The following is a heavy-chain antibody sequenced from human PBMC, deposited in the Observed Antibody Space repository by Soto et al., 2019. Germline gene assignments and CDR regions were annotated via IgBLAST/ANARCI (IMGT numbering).Heavy chain of an antibody. CDR1: GFTFSDYY. Sequence: PGGSLRLSCAASGFTFSDYYMSWIRQAPGKGLEWVSYISSSSSYTNYADSVKGRFTISRDNAKNSLYLQMNSLRAEDTAVYYCARARVTMVRGVIDYYYGMDVWGQGTTVTV. CDR2: ISSSSSYT. J-gene: IGHJ6*02. D-gene: IGHD3-10*01. V-gene: IGHV3-11*05. CDR3: ARARVTMVRGVIDYYYGMDV.